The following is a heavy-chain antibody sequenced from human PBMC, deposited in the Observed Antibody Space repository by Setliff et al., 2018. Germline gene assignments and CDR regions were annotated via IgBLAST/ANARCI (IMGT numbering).Heavy chain of an antibody. CDR1: GGSISSYY. Sequence: SETLSLTCTVSGGSISSYYWIWIRQPPGKGLEWIGYIYSSGRTNYNPSLKSRVTLSVDTSNNQFSLKASSVTAADTAVYYCARAPPNRYSGSYEYFYMDVWGKGTTVTVSS. D-gene: IGHD1-26*01. J-gene: IGHJ6*03. V-gene: IGHV4-4*08. CDR2: IYSSGRT. CDR3: ARAPPNRYSGSYEYFYMDV.